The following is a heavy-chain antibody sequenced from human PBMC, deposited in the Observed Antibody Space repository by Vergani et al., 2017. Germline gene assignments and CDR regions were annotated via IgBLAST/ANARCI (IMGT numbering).Heavy chain of an antibody. CDR3: ARGQQQLDY. CDR1: GGSFSGYY. CDR2: IYHSGST. V-gene: IGHV4-34*01. Sequence: QVQLQQWGAGLLKPSETLSLTCAVYGGSFSGYYWSWIRQPPGKGLEWIGYIYHSGSTYYNPSLKSRVTISVDRSKNQFSLKLSSVTAAATAVYYCARGQQQLDYWGQGTLVTVSS. J-gene: IGHJ4*02. D-gene: IGHD6-13*01.